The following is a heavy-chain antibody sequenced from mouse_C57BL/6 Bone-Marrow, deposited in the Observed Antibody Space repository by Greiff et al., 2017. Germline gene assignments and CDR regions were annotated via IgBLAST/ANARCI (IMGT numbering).Heavy chain of an antibody. CDR1: GFTFNTYA. V-gene: IGHV10-3*01. Sequence: EVKLMESGGGLVQPKGSLKLSCAASGFTFNTYAMHWVRQAPGKGLEWVARIRSQSSNYATYYADSVKDRFTISRDDSQSMLYLQMNNLKTEDTAMYYCVRAYYGSSYLIDYWGQGTSVTVSS. J-gene: IGHJ4*01. D-gene: IGHD1-1*01. CDR2: IRSQSSNYAT. CDR3: VRAYYGSSYLIDY.